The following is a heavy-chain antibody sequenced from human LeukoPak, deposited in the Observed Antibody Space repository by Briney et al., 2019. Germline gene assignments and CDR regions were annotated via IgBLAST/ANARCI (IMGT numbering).Heavy chain of an antibody. CDR3: AKDTGYYYDSSGFIDY. V-gene: IGHV3-9*01. J-gene: IGHJ4*02. D-gene: IGHD3-22*01. CDR1: GFTFDDYA. CDR2: ISWNSGSI. Sequence: PGGSLRLSCAASGFTFDDYAMHWVRQAPGKGLEWVSGISWNSGSIGYADSVKGRFTISRDNAKNSLYLQMNMLRAEDTALYYCAKDTGYYYDSSGFIDYWGQGTLVTVSS.